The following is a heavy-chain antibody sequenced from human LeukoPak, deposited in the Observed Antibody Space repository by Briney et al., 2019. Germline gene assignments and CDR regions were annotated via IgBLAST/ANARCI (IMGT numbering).Heavy chain of an antibody. CDR2: IIPIFGTA. Sequence: ASVKVSCKASGGTFSSYAISWVRQAPGQGLEWMGGIIPIFGTANYAQKFQGRVTITADESTSTAYMELSSLRSEDTAVYYCARERWNDKHAFDIWGQGTMVTVSS. CDR1: GGTFSSYA. J-gene: IGHJ3*02. D-gene: IGHD1-1*01. V-gene: IGHV1-69*01. CDR3: ARERWNDKHAFDI.